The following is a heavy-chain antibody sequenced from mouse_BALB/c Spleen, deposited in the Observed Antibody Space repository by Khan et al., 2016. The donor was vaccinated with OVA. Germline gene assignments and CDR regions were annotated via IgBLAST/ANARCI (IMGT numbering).Heavy chain of an antibody. CDR3: TRSEYDRAGFAY. D-gene: IGHD2-14*01. Sequence: QVQLVESGAELVKPGASVKLSCKASGYTFPSYYMYWVKQRPGQGLEWIGEINPSTGGTNFNEKFKSKATLTVDKSSSTAYMQLSSLTSEDSVVYYCTRSEYDRAGFAYWGQGTLVTVSA. J-gene: IGHJ3*01. CDR2: INPSTGGT. CDR1: GYTFPSYY. V-gene: IGHV1S81*02.